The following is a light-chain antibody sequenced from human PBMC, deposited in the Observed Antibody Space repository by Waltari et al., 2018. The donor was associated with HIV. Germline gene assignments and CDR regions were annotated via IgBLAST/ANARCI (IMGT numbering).Light chain of an antibody. CDR2: EVS. V-gene: IGLV2-23*02. J-gene: IGLJ2*01. CDR1: SSDVWRYNL. Sequence: GHRITISCTGTSSDVWRYNLVPWYQQHPGKAPKLIIYEVSKRPSGVSNRFSCSKSGSTASLTISVLQPEDEADYCCCSYASTTDTYVVFGGGTKLTVL. CDR3: CSYASTTDTYVV.